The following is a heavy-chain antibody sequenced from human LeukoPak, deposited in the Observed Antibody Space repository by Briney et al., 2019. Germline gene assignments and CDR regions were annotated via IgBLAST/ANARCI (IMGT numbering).Heavy chain of an antibody. CDR1: GFTFSSYS. CDR2: ISSSSSYI. CDR3: GRGGGIYFFDD. V-gene: IGHV3-21*04. J-gene: IGHJ4*02. Sequence: GGSLRLSCAASGFTFSSYSMNWVRQAPGKGLEWVSSISSSSSYIYYADSVKGRFAISRDNSKNTLYLQMNSLRAEDTAVYYCGRGGGIYFFDDWGQGTLVTVSS.